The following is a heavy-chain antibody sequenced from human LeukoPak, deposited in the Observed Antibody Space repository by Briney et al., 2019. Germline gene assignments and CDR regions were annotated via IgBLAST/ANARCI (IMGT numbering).Heavy chain of an antibody. Sequence: SQTLALTCTVSGGSISSGSYYWSWIRQPAQKGLEWIGRIYTSGSTNYNPSLKSRVTISVDTSKNQFSLKLSSVTAADTAVYYCASTMIVVDAPFDYWGQGTLVTVSS. CDR1: GGSISSGSYY. CDR2: IYTSGST. V-gene: IGHV4-61*02. J-gene: IGHJ4*02. CDR3: ASTMIVVDAPFDY. D-gene: IGHD3-22*01.